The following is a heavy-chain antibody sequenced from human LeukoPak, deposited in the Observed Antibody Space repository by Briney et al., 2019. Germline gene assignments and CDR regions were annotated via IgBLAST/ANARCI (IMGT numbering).Heavy chain of an antibody. CDR2: ISSSSSYI. CDR1: GSTFSSYS. CDR3: ARDCRVWPYYFDY. Sequence: GGSLRLSCAASGSTFSSYSMNWVRQAPGKGLEWVSSISSSSSYIYYADSVKGRFTISRDNAKNSLYLQMNSLRAEDTAVYYCARDCRVWPYYFDYWGQGTLVTVSS. D-gene: IGHD2-15*01. J-gene: IGHJ4*02. V-gene: IGHV3-21*01.